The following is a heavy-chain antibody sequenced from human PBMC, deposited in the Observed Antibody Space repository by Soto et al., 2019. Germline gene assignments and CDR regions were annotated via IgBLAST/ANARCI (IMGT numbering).Heavy chain of an antibody. D-gene: IGHD3-22*01. J-gene: IGHJ6*02. V-gene: IGHV1-18*01. CDR1: GYTFTSYG. Sequence: ASVKVSCKVSGYTFTSYGISWVRQAPGQGLEWMGWISAYNGNTNYAQKLQGRVTMTTDTSTSTAYMELRSLRSDDTAVYYCARYYYDSSGYPLHYYYYGMDVWGQGTTVTVSS. CDR3: ARYYYDSSGYPLHYYYYGMDV. CDR2: ISAYNGNT.